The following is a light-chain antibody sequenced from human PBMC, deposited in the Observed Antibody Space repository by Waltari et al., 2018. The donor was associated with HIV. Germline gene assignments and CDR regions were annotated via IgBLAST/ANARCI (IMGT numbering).Light chain of an antibody. CDR1: SSNIGTHE. CDR3: QSSDSTLSGSV. V-gene: IGLV1-40*01. CDR2: NSN. J-gene: IGLJ2*01. Sequence: QSVLTQPPSVSGAPGQRVTLSCTGTSSNIGTHEVHWYQQFPGTAPRLPIYNSNNRPSGVPDRFSASKSGTSASLAITGLQADDEAYYYCQSSDSTLSGSVFGGGTKLTVL.